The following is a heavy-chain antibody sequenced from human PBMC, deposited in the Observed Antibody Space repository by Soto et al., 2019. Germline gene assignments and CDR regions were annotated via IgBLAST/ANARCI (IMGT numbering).Heavy chain of an antibody. J-gene: IGHJ6*03. CDR1: GFTFDDYA. Sequence: EVQLVESGGGLVQPGRSLRLSCAASGFTFDDYAMHWVRQAPGKGLAWVSGISWNTGTIAYADSVKGRFTISRVNAKNSLYLQMNSLRPEDTALYYCAKDMTGTSYKYYMDVWGKGTTVTVSS. V-gene: IGHV3-9*01. D-gene: IGHD1-1*01. CDR3: AKDMTGTSYKYYMDV. CDR2: ISWNTGTI.